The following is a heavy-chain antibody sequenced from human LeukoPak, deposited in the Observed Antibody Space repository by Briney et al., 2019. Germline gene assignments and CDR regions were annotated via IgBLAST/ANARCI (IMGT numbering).Heavy chain of an antibody. V-gene: IGHV5-51*01. CDR2: IYPGDCDT. CDR1: GYPFTTYW. D-gene: IGHD2-2*01. Sequence: GEPLKISFRGPGYPFTTYWIAWVGQLPGKGLDWLRVIYPGDCDTRYSPSVQGQVTMSADKSNNTAYLQLSSLRAADTAMYYCARRQLWSSTSCPPDSWGQGTLVTVSS. CDR3: ARRQLWSSTSCPPDS. J-gene: IGHJ4*02.